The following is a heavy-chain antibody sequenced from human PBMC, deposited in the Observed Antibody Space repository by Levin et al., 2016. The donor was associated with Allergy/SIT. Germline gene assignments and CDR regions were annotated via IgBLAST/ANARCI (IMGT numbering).Heavy chain of an antibody. V-gene: IGHV3-21*01. D-gene: IGHD3-10*01. CDR3: ARDTYYYGSGGYYYYGMDV. Sequence: WIRQPPGKGLEWVSSISSSSSYIYYADSVKGRFTISRDNAKNSLYLQMNSLRAEDTAVYYCARDTYYYGSGGYYYYGMDVWGQGTTVTAP. J-gene: IGHJ6*02. CDR2: ISSSSSYI.